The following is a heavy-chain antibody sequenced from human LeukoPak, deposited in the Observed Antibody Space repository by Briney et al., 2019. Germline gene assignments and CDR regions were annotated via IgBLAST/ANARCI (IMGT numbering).Heavy chain of an antibody. CDR2: ISYDGSNK. CDR1: GFTFSRYA. CDR3: ARDRIVGATGDAFDI. D-gene: IGHD1-26*01. V-gene: IGHV3-30-3*01. J-gene: IGHJ3*02. Sequence: GGSLRLSCAASGFTFSRYAMHWVRQAPGKGLEWVAVISYDGSNKHYADPVKGRFTISRDNSKNTLYLQMNSLRAEDTAVYYCARDRIVGATGDAFDIWGQGTMVTVSS.